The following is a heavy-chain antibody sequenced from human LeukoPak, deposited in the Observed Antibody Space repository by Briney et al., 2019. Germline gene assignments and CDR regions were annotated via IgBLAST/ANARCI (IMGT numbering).Heavy chain of an antibody. V-gene: IGHV4-38-2*01. J-gene: IGHJ4*02. Sequence: SETLSLTCAVSGFSIRSPYYWGWIRQPPGKGLEWIGSVHHSGYTHYNPSLKSRVTTSIDTSNNQFSLKPKLNSVTAADTAVYYCARGGSGNYWDFDYWGQGTLVTVSS. CDR2: VHHSGYT. D-gene: IGHD3-10*01. CDR3: ARGGSGNYWDFDY. CDR1: GFSIRSPYY.